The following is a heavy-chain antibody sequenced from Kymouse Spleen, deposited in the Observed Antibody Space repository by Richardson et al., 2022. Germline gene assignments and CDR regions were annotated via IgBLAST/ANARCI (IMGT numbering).Heavy chain of an antibody. CDR1: GFTFSSYG. CDR3: ARDRSITGTTAFDI. Sequence: QVQLVESGGGVVQPGRSLRLSCAASGFTFSSYGMHWVRQAPGKGLEWVAVIWYDGSNKYYADSVKGRFTISRDNSKNTLYLQMNSLRAEDTAVYYCARDRSITGTTAFDIWGQGTMVTVSS. D-gene: IGHD1-7*01. J-gene: IGHJ3*02. V-gene: IGHV3-33*01. CDR2: IWYDGSNK.